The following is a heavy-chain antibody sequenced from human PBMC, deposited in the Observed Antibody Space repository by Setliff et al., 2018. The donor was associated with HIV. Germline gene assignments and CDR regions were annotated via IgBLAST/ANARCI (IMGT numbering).Heavy chain of an antibody. Sequence: GGSLRLSCAASRFTFDDYAMHWVRQAPGKGLEWVSGISWNSGGILYADSVKGRFTISRDNAKNLVFLQMSSLRAEDTAAYYCAKSPNRYSPLDWFDPWGQGTLVTVSS. V-gene: IGHV3-9*01. D-gene: IGHD5-18*01. CDR2: ISWNSGGI. CDR3: AKSPNRYSPLDWFDP. J-gene: IGHJ5*02. CDR1: RFTFDDYA.